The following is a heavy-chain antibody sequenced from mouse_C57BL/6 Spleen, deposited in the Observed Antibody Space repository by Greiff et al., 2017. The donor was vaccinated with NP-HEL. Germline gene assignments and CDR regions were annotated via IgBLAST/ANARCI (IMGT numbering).Heavy chain of an antibody. CDR3: ARGLRRGAWFAY. CDR1: GYTFTSYW. CDR2: IYPSDSET. V-gene: IGHV1-61*01. J-gene: IGHJ3*01. Sequence: VQLQQPGAELVRPGSSVKLSCKASGYTFTSYWMDWVKQRPGQGLEWIGNIYPSDSETHYNQKFKDKATLTVDKSSSTAYMQLSSLTSEDSAVYYCARGLRRGAWFAYWGQGTLVTVSA. D-gene: IGHD3-1*01.